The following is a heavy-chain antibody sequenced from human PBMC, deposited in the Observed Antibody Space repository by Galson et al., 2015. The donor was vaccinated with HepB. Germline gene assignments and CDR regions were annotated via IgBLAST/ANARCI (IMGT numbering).Heavy chain of an antibody. D-gene: IGHD1-26*01. J-gene: IGHJ2*01. CDR2: INAGNGNT. Sequence: SVKVSCKVSGYTFTSYAMHWVRQAPGQRLEWMGWINAGNGNTKYSQKFQGRVTITRDTSASTAYMELSSLRSEDTAVYYCARDTLQWAWGYFDLWGRGTLVTVSS. V-gene: IGHV1-3*01. CDR1: GYTFTSYA. CDR3: ARDTLQWAWGYFDL.